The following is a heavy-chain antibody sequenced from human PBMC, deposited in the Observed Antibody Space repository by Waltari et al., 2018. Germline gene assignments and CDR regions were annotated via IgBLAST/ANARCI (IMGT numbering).Heavy chain of an antibody. CDR3: AGITTAMADNWFDP. CDR2: IYSGGST. CDR1: GFTFDDYA. Sequence: EVQLVESGGGLVQPGRSLRLSCAASGFTFDDYAMHWVRQAPGKGLEWVSVIYSGGSTYYADSVKGRFTISRDNSKNTLYLQMNSLRAADTAVYYCAGITTAMADNWFDPWGQGTLVTVSS. V-gene: IGHV3-66*01. J-gene: IGHJ5*02. D-gene: IGHD5-18*01.